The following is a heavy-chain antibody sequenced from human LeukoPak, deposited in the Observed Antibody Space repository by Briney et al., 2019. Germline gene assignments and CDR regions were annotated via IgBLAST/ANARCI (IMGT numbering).Heavy chain of an antibody. CDR3: ARGMAPGYYYYYMDV. V-gene: IGHV4-4*09. D-gene: IGHD2-8*01. J-gene: IGHJ6*03. CDR1: GGSISSYY. CDR2: IYTSGST. Sequence: SETLSLTCTVSGGSISSYYWSWIRQPPGKGLEWIGYIYTSGSTNYNPSLKSRVTIPVDTSKNQFSLKLSSVTAADTAVYYCARGMAPGYYYYYMDVWGKGTTVTVSS.